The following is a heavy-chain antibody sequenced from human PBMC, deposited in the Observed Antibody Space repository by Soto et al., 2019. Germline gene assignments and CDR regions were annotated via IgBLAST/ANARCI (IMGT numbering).Heavy chain of an antibody. CDR1: GFTFSSYS. CDR3: ARDYGDYGYFDL. V-gene: IGHV3-21*01. Sequence: GGSLRLSCAASGFTFSSYSMNWVRQAPGKGLEWVSSISSSSSYIYYADSVKGRFTISRDNAKNSLYLQMNSLRAEDTAVYYCARDYGDYGYFDLWGRGTLVTVSS. J-gene: IGHJ2*01. CDR2: ISSSSSYI. D-gene: IGHD4-17*01.